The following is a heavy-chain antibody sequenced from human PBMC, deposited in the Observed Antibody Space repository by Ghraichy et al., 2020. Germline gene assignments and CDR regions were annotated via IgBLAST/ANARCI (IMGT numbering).Heavy chain of an antibody. CDR1: GYTFTSYD. V-gene: IGHV1-8*02. Sequence: ASVKVSCKASGYTFTSYDINWVRQATGQGLEWMGWMNPNSGNTGYAQKFQGRVTMTRNTSISTAYMELSSLRSEDTAVYYCARWSAVAGGNWFDPWDQGTLVTVSS. CDR3: ARWSAVAGGNWFDP. J-gene: IGHJ5*02. CDR2: MNPNSGNT. D-gene: IGHD6-19*01.